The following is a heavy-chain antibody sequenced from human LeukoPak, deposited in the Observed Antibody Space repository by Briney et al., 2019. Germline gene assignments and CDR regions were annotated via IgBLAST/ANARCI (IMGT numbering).Heavy chain of an antibody. CDR3: AKDCPPGIPTYYDSSGCNWFDP. V-gene: IGHV3-23*01. CDR2: ISGSGGST. Sequence: PGGSLRLSCAASGFTFSSYAMSWVRQAPGKGLEWVSAISGSGGSTYYADSVKGRFTISRDNSKNTLYLQMNSLRAEDTAVYYCAKDCPPGIPTYYDSSGCNWFDPWGQGTLVTVSS. CDR1: GFTFSSYA. D-gene: IGHD3-22*01. J-gene: IGHJ5*02.